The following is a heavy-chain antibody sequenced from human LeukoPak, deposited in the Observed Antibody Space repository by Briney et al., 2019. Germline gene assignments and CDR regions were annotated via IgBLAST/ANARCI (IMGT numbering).Heavy chain of an antibody. D-gene: IGHD2-2*01. CDR3: ARLPIQEYCSSTSCYHWAGLSYYYYYMDV. V-gene: IGHV5-51*01. CDR2: IYPGDSDT. Sequence: GESLKISCKGSGYSFTSYWIGWVRQMPGKGPEWMGIIYPGDSDTRYSPSFQGQVTISADKSISTAYLQWSSLKASDTAMYYCARLPIQEYCSSTSCYHWAGLSYYYYYMDVWGKGTTVTVSS. J-gene: IGHJ6*03. CDR1: GYSFTSYW.